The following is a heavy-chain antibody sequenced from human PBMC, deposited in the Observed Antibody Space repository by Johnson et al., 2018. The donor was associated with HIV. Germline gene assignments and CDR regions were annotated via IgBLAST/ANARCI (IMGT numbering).Heavy chain of an antibody. Sequence: QVQLVESGGGVVQPGRSLRLSCAVSGFTVSNYGMHWVRQAPGKGLEWVAFISYDGINKHYADSVKGRFTISRDNNKNSLYLQMNSLRVEDTALYYCTKDIGGDGKLDAFDIWGQGTMVTVSS. J-gene: IGHJ3*02. CDR2: ISYDGINK. V-gene: IGHV3-30*19. D-gene: IGHD5-24*01. CDR3: TKDIGGDGKLDAFDI. CDR1: GFTVSNYG.